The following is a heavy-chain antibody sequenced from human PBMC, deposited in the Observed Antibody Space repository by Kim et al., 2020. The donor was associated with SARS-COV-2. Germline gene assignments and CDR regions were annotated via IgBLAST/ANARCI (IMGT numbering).Heavy chain of an antibody. Sequence: TYYNPSLKSRVTISEDTSKNQFSLVLTSGSAADTAVCFCSRVPNGCPGDYWGQGSLVTVSS. CDR3: SRVPNGCPGDY. J-gene: IGHJ4*02. V-gene: IGHV4-39*01. CDR2: T. D-gene: IGHD6-19*01.